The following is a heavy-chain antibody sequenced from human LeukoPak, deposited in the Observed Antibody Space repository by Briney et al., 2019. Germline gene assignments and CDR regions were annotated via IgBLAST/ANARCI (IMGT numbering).Heavy chain of an antibody. V-gene: IGHV3-11*01. J-gene: IGHJ6*03. Sequence: PGGSLRLSCAASGFTFSDYYMSWIRQAPGKGLEWVSYISSGGSTIYYADSVKGRFTISRDNAKNSLYLQMNSLRAEDTAVYYCARPLGRHFNYYMDVWGKGTTVTVSS. CDR2: ISSGGSTI. CDR1: GFTFSDYY. D-gene: IGHD1-1*01. CDR3: ARPLGRHFNYYMDV.